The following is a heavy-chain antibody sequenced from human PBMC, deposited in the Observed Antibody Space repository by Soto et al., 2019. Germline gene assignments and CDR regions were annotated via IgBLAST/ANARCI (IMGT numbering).Heavy chain of an antibody. Sequence: PXATLSLTCAVYGGSFIGYYWSWIRQPPGKGLEWIGEINHSGSTNYNPSLKSRVTISVDTSKNQFSLKLSSVTAADTAVYYCARGDYDILTGYSQRYFDYWGQRTLVTVSS. D-gene: IGHD3-9*01. CDR2: INHSGST. J-gene: IGHJ4*02. V-gene: IGHV4-34*01. CDR1: GGSFIGYY. CDR3: ARGDYDILTGYSQRYFDY.